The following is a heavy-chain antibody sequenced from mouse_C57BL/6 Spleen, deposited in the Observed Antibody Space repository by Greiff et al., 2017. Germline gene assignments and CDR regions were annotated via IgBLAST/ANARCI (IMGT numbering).Heavy chain of an antibody. J-gene: IGHJ3*01. CDR1: GYSITSGYY. CDR3: ARDHYSNYALFAY. Sequence: EVKLVESGPGLVKPSQSLSLTCSVTGYSITSGYYWNWIRQFPGNKLEWMGYISYDGRNNYNPSLKNRISITRDTSKNQFFLKLNSVTTEDTATYYCARDHYSNYALFAYWGQGTLVTVSA. D-gene: IGHD2-5*01. CDR2: ISYDGRN. V-gene: IGHV3-6*01.